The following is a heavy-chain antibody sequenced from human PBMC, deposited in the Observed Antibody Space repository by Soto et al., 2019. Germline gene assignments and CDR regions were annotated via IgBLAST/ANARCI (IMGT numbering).Heavy chain of an antibody. CDR2: IYYSGST. CDR1: GGSISSGDYY. J-gene: IGHJ6*02. D-gene: IGHD2-15*01. V-gene: IGHV4-30-4*01. CDR3: ARDQGYCSGGSCYGENYYYYGMDV. Sequence: SETLSLTCTVSGGSISSGDYYWSWIRQPPGKGLEWIGYIYYSGSTYYNPSLKSRVTISVDTSKNQFSLKLSSVTAADTAVYYCARDQGYCSGGSCYGENYYYYGMDVWGRGTTVTVSS.